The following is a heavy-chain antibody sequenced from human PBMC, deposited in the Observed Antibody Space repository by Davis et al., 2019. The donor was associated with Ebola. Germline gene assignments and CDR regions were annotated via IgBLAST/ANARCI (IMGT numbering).Heavy chain of an antibody. V-gene: IGHV1-18*01. CDR2: ISAYNGNT. CDR1: GYTFTSYG. CDR3: ATTVTTWAFDI. Sequence: ASVKVSCKASGYTFTSYGISWVRQAPGQGLEWMGWISAYNGNTNYAQKLQGRVTMTTDTSTSTAYMELSSLRSEDTAVYYCATTVTTWAFDIWGQGTMVTVSS. D-gene: IGHD4-17*01. J-gene: IGHJ3*02.